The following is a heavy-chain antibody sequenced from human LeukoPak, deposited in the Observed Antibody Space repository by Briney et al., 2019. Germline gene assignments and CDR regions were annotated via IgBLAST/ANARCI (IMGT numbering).Heavy chain of an antibody. D-gene: IGHD6-19*01. V-gene: IGHV3-11*06. Sequence: GGSLRLSCAASGFTFSDYYMSWIRQAPGKGLEWASYISSSSSYTNYADSVKGRFTISRDNAKNSLYLQMNSLRAEDTAVYYCASRGGSSGWYGDYYYGMDVWGKGTTVTVSS. CDR2: ISSSSSYT. J-gene: IGHJ6*04. CDR3: ASRGGSSGWYGDYYYGMDV. CDR1: GFTFSDYY.